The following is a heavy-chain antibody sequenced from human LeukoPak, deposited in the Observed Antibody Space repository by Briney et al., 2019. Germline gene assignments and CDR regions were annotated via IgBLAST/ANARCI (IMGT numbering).Heavy chain of an antibody. Sequence: GGSLRLSCVASGFTFSDYFMSWLRQAPGKGLEWISYISSSSSSRDYADSVKGRFTISRDNSKNTLYLQMNSLRAEDTAVYYCAKRLYSGSMAGFDYWGQGTLVTVSS. CDR2: ISSSSSSR. J-gene: IGHJ4*02. V-gene: IGHV3-11*03. CDR1: GFTFSDYF. D-gene: IGHD1-26*01. CDR3: AKRLYSGSMAGFDY.